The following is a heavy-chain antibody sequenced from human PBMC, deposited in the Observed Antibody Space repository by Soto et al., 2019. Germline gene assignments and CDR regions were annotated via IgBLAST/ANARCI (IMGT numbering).Heavy chain of an antibody. CDR3: ARAPYSSSWFADY. CDR1: GGTFSSYA. J-gene: IGHJ4*02. V-gene: IGHV1-69*01. Sequence: QVQLVQSGAEVKKPGSSVKVSCKASGGTFSSYAIIWVRQAPGQGLEWVGGIIPIFGTANYAQKFQGRVTITADESTSTAYMELSSLRSEDTAVYYCARAPYSSSWFADYWGQGTLVTVSS. D-gene: IGHD6-13*01. CDR2: IIPIFGTA.